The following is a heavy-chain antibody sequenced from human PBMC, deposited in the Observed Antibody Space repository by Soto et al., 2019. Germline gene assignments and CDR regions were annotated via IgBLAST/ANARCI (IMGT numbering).Heavy chain of an antibody. Sequence: ASVKVSCKASGYTFTSYGISWVRQAPGQGLEWMGWTSAYNGNTNYAQKLQGRVTMTTDTSTSTAYMELRSLRSDDTAVYYCAMGDYVGDYYYGMDVWGQGTTVTVSS. CDR3: AMGDYVGDYYYGMDV. V-gene: IGHV1-18*01. CDR2: TSAYNGNT. J-gene: IGHJ6*02. CDR1: GYTFTSYG. D-gene: IGHD3-16*01.